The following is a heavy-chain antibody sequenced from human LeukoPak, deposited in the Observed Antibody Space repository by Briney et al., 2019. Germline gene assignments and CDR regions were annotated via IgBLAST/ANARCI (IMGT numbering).Heavy chain of an antibody. D-gene: IGHD3-16*02. CDR1: GFTFSSYW. V-gene: IGHV3-7*01. CDR3: ARGDYDYVWGSYRYPYFDY. CDR2: IKQDGSEK. Sequence: GGSLRLSCAASGFTFSSYWMSWVRQAPGKGLEWVANIKQDGSEKYYVDSVKGRFTISRDNAKNSLYLQTNSLRAEDTAVYYCARGDYDYVWGSYRYPYFDYWGQGTLVTVSS. J-gene: IGHJ4*02.